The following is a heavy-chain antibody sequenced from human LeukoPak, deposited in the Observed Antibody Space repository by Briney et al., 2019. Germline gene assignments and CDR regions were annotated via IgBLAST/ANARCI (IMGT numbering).Heavy chain of an antibody. Sequence: SETLSLTCAVSGGSISSGGYSWSWIRQPPGKGLEWIGYIYHSGSTYYNPSLKSRVTISVDRSKNQFSLKLSSVTAADTAVYYCARSYYYDSSGQPIDYWGQGILVTVSS. V-gene: IGHV4-30-2*01. J-gene: IGHJ4*02. CDR2: IYHSGST. CDR3: ARSYYYDSSGQPIDY. CDR1: GGSISSGGYS. D-gene: IGHD3-22*01.